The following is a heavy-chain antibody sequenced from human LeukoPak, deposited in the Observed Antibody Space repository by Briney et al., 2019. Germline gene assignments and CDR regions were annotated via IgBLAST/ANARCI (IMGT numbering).Heavy chain of an antibody. CDR3: ARVPPYYYDSSGHFVSAFDI. V-gene: IGHV4-59*01. CDR1: GGSISGYY. CDR2: IYYSGTT. Sequence: SETLSLTCTVSGGSISGYYWGWIRQPPGKGLEWIGYIYYSGTTDYSPSLRSRVTMSLDTSRNQFSLKLSSVTTADTAVYYCARVPPYYYDSSGHFVSAFDIWGQGTMVTVSS. J-gene: IGHJ3*02. D-gene: IGHD3-22*01.